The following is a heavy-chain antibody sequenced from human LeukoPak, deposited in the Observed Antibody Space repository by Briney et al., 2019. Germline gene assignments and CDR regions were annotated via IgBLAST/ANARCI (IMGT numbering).Heavy chain of an antibody. Sequence: SQTLSLTCTVSGGSISSGGYYWSWHRQHPGTGLEWIGYIYYSGSTYYIPSLKSRVTISVDTSKNQFSLKLSSVTAADTAVYYCARFVSVDYADPPLDWGQGTLVTVPS. V-gene: IGHV4-31*03. J-gene: IGHJ4*02. D-gene: IGHD4-17*01. CDR2: IYYSGST. CDR1: GGSISSGGYY. CDR3: ARFVSVDYADPPLD.